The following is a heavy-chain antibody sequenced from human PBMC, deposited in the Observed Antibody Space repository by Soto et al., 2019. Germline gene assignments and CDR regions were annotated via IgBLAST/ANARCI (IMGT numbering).Heavy chain of an antibody. D-gene: IGHD6-6*01. CDR2: ISSNGGST. V-gene: IGHV3-64*01. J-gene: IGHJ6*03. Sequence: GGSLRLSCAASGFTFSSYAMHWVRQAPGKGLEYVSAISSNGGSTYYANSVKGRFTISRDNSKNTLYLQMGSLRAEDMAVYYCAVGIAARRRYYYYYMDVWGKGTTVTVSS. CDR1: GFTFSSYA. CDR3: AVGIAARRRYYYYYMDV.